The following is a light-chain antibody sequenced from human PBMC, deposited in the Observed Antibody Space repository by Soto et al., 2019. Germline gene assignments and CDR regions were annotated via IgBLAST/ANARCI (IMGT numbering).Light chain of an antibody. CDR2: GNT. CDR1: SSNIGAGYD. Sequence: QSVLTQPPSVSGAPGQRVTISCTGSSSNIGAGYDVHWYQQRPGTAPKPLIFGNTNRPSGVPDRFSGSRSGTSASLAITGLQAEDEGDYYCQSYDSTLSARYVFGTGTKVTLL. V-gene: IGLV1-40*01. CDR3: QSYDSTLSARYV. J-gene: IGLJ1*01.